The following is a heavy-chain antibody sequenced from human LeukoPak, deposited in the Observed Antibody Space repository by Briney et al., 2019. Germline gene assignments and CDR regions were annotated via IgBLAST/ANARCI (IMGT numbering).Heavy chain of an antibody. V-gene: IGHV4-34*01. CDR1: GGSFRGNY. CDR3: TRGPLFCYPGY. J-gene: IGHJ4*02. Sequence: PSETLSLTCADSGGSFRGNYWNWIRQPPGKGLEWIGEIIQSGNTYYNPSLKSRVTVSLDTSKNQFSLKLSSVTAADTAVYYCTRGPLFCYPGYGAQGTLVTVSS. CDR2: IIQSGNT. D-gene: IGHD2-15*01.